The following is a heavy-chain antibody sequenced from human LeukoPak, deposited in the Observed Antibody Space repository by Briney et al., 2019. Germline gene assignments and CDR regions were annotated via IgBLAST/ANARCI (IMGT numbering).Heavy chain of an antibody. CDR3: ARVWGYSGSSTRPFDI. D-gene: IGHD1-26*01. V-gene: IGHV1-8*01. J-gene: IGHJ3*02. CDR1: GYTFTSYD. Sequence: ASVKVSCKASGYTFTSYDINWVRQATGQGLEWMGWMNPNSGNTGYAQKFQGRVTMTRNTSISTAYMELSSLRSEDTAVYYCARVWGYSGSSTRPFDIWGQGTMVTVSS. CDR2: MNPNSGNT.